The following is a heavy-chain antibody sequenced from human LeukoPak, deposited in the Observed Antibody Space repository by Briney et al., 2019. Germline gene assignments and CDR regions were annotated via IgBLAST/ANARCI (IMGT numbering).Heavy chain of an antibody. CDR1: GFTFSSYA. J-gene: IGHJ6*03. V-gene: IGHV3-64*01. CDR2: ISSNGGST. Sequence: EAGGSLRLSCAASGFTFSSYAMHWVRQAPGKGLEYVSAISSNGGSTYYANSVKGRFTISRDNSKNTLYLQMGSLRAEDMAVYYCARSPYGSGSYPFYYYYYYMDVWGEGTTVTISS. CDR3: ARSPYGSGSYPFYYYYYYMDV. D-gene: IGHD3-10*01.